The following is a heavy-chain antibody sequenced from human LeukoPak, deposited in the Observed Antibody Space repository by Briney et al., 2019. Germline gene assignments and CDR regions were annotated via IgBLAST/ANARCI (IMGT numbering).Heavy chain of an antibody. CDR2: IFGSRDSI. D-gene: IGHD4-11*01. CDR1: GFTVSSNY. CDR3: TRGMDHINYAWFDP. V-gene: IGHV3-21*06. Sequence: PGGSLRLSCAASGFTVSSNYMSWVRQAPGKRLEWVSSIFGSRDSISYANSVKGRFTISRDNAENSLYLQMDSLRVEDTAVYYCTRGMDHINYAWFDPWGQGTLVIVSS. J-gene: IGHJ5*02.